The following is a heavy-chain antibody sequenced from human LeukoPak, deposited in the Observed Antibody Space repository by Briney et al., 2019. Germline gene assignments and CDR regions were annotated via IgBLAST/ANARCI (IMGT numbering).Heavy chain of an antibody. V-gene: IGHV3-66*01. CDR2: IYSGGST. Sequence: GGSLRLSCAASGFTVSRNYMSWVRQAPGKGLEWVSVIYSGGSTYYADSVKGRFTISRDNSKNTLYLQMNSLRAEDTAVYYCARGAYGGEEGMDVWGQGTTVTVSS. CDR1: GFTVSRNY. CDR3: ARGAYGGEEGMDV. D-gene: IGHD4-23*01. J-gene: IGHJ6*02.